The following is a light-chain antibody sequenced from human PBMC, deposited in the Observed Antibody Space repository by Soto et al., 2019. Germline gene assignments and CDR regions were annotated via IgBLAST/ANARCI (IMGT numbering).Light chain of an antibody. V-gene: IGKV1-33*01. CDR1: QDITNY. CDR2: GAS. J-gene: IGKJ5*01. Sequence: DIQMTQSPSSLSASVGDRVTITCQASQDITNYLNWYQQKPEKAPNLLIYGASNLETEVPSRFSGSGSGTDFTFTISSLQAENIGTYFCQQYDSVFTFGQGTRLEIK. CDR3: QQYDSVFT.